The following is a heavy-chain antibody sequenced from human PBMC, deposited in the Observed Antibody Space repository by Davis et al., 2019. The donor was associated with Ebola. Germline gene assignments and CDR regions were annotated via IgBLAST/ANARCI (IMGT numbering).Heavy chain of an antibody. Sequence: LVKPTQTLTLTCTFSGFSLSTSGVGVGWIRQPQGKGLEWTGEINHSGSTNYNPSLKGRVTISVDTSKNQFSLKLTSVTAADTAVYYCALRLVPAALNSRGQGTLVTVSS. CDR1: GFSLSTSGVG. J-gene: IGHJ5*01. V-gene: IGHV4-39*07. CDR3: ALRLVPAALNS. D-gene: IGHD2-2*01. CDR2: INHSGST.